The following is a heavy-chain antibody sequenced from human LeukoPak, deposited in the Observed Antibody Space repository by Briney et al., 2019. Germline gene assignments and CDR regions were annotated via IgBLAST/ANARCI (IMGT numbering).Heavy chain of an antibody. CDR3: AREDIVLMVYATHYFDY. J-gene: IGHJ4*02. D-gene: IGHD2-8*01. Sequence: PSETLSLTCAVSGYSISSGYYWGLIRPPPGKGLELIGSIYHSGSTYYNPSLKSRVTISVDTSKNQFSLQLSSVTAADTAVYYCAREDIVLMVYATHYFDYWGQGTLVTVSS. CDR2: IYHSGST. V-gene: IGHV4-38-2*02. CDR1: GYSISSGYY.